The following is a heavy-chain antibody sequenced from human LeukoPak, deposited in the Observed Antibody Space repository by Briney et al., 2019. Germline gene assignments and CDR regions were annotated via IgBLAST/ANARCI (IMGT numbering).Heavy chain of an antibody. Sequence: SVKVSCKASGGTFSSYAISWVRQAPGQGLEWMGGIIPIFGTANYARKFQGRVTITTDESTSTAYMELSSLRSEDTAVYYCALIYDFWSGYTSNWFDPWGQGTLVTVSS. V-gene: IGHV1-69*05. CDR2: IIPIFGTA. CDR3: ALIYDFWSGYTSNWFDP. D-gene: IGHD3-3*01. CDR1: GGTFSSYA. J-gene: IGHJ5*02.